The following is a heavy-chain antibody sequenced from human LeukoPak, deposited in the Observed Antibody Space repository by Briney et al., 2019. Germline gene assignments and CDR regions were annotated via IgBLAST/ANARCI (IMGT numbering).Heavy chain of an antibody. D-gene: IGHD3-10*01. V-gene: IGHV3-30*02. Sequence: GGSLRLSCAASGFTFSSYGMHWVRQAPGKGLEWVAFIRYDGSNKYYADSMKGRFTISRDNSKNTLYLQMNSLRAEDTAVYYCAKDEGSGSYDYWGQGTLVTVSS. CDR3: AKDEGSGSYDY. CDR2: IRYDGSNK. J-gene: IGHJ4*02. CDR1: GFTFSSYG.